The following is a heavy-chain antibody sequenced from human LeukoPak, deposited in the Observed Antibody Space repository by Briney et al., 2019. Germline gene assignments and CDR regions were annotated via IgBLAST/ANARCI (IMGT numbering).Heavy chain of an antibody. J-gene: IGHJ5*02. CDR3: ARGGNYFRFDP. D-gene: IGHD1-26*01. Sequence: PSVTVSCKASGYTFTNYIISWVRQAPGQGLEWMGWISAYNGNTNYAQKLQGRVTMTTDTSTATAYMELRSLRSDDTAVYYCARGGNYFRFDPWGQGTLVTVPS. V-gene: IGHV1-18*01. CDR1: GYTFTNYI. CDR2: ISAYNGNT.